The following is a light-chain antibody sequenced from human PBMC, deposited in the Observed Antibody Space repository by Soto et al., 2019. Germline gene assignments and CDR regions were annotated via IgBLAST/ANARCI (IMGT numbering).Light chain of an antibody. Sequence: EIVLTQSPATLSLSPGERATLSCRASQSISSYVAWYQQKPGQAPRLLIYDASNRATGIPARFSGSGSGTDLTLTISSLEPEDFAVYYCQQRSNRLTFGGGTKVEIK. CDR2: DAS. J-gene: IGKJ4*01. CDR3: QQRSNRLT. CDR1: QSISSY. V-gene: IGKV3-11*01.